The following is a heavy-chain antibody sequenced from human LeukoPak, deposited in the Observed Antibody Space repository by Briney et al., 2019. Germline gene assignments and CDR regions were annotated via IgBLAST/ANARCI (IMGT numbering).Heavy chain of an antibody. V-gene: IGHV3-48*01. Sequence: PGGSLRLSCAASGFTFSSYSMNWVRQAPGKGLEWVSYISGSSSTIYYADSVKGRFTISRDNAKNSLYLQMNSLRAEDTAVYYCAREQQLVLDYWGQGTLVTVSS. CDR1: GFTFSSYS. CDR3: AREQQLVLDY. D-gene: IGHD6-13*01. CDR2: ISGSSSTI. J-gene: IGHJ4*02.